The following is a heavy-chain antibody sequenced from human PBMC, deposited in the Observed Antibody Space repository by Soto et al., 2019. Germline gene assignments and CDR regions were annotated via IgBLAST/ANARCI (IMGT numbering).Heavy chain of an antibody. CDR2: IYYSGTT. J-gene: IGHJ2*01. CDR1: GGSIDSDGSY. CDR3: ASGHCFGSSCSYLDL. D-gene: IGHD2-15*01. Sequence: QVQLQKSGPGLVKPSQTLSLTCTVSGGSIDSDGSYWSWIRQSPGEGLEWLGYIYYSGTTYYNPSLKSRVSISLDTSKNQFSLKLSYVTAADTAIYYCASGHCFGSSCSYLDLWGRGTLVTVSS. V-gene: IGHV4-31*03.